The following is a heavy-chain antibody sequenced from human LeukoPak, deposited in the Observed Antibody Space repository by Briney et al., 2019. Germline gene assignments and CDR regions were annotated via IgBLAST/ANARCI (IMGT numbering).Heavy chain of an antibody. CDR3: AREDYYYGSGIDN. Sequence: SETLSLTCAVYGGSFSGYYWSWIRQPPGKGLEWIGEINHSGSTNYNPSLKSRVAISVDTSKNQFSLKLSSVTAADTAVYYCAREDYYYGSGIDNWGQGTLVTVSS. J-gene: IGHJ4*02. CDR1: GGSFSGYY. CDR2: INHSGST. V-gene: IGHV4-34*01. D-gene: IGHD3-10*01.